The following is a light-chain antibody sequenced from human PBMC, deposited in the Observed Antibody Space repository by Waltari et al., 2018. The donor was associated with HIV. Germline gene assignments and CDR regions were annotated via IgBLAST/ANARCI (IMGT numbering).Light chain of an antibody. CDR3: EQIYTFPLFS. J-gene: IGKJ3*01. V-gene: IGKV1-39*01. CDR1: QTIGDY. Sequence: DIQLTQSPFPLSASVGDRVTITCRASQTIGDYVNWYQQKPGKPPKLLIYSATSLQPGVPSRFSGSGSGTDFALTISSLQPEDFAIYYCEQIYTFPLFSFGPGTKVDIK. CDR2: SAT.